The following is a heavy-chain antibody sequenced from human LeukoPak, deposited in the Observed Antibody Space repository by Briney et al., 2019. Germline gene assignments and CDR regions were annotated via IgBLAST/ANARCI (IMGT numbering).Heavy chain of an antibody. J-gene: IGHJ3*02. D-gene: IGHD6-19*01. V-gene: IGHV4-59*01. CDR2: IYYSGST. CDR3: ARGRSSGEIDI. CDR1: GGSISSYY. Sequence: SETLSLTCTVSGGSISSYYWSWIRQPPGKGLEWIGYIYYSGSTNYNPSLKSRVTISVDTSKNQFSLKLCSVTAADTAVYYCARGRSSGEIDIWGQGTMVTVSS.